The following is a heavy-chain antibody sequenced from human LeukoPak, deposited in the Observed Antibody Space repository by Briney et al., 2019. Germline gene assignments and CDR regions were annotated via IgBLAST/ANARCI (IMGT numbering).Heavy chain of an antibody. J-gene: IGHJ3*02. CDR1: GFTFGDYA. CDR2: ISSSSSYI. D-gene: IGHD2-21*01. V-gene: IGHV3-21*01. Sequence: GGSLRLSCTASGFTFGDYAMSWVRQAPGKGLEWVSSISSSSSYIYYADSVKGRFTISRDNAKNSLYLQMNSLRAEDTAVYYCARDVFRGAFDIWGQGTMVTVSS. CDR3: ARDVFRGAFDI.